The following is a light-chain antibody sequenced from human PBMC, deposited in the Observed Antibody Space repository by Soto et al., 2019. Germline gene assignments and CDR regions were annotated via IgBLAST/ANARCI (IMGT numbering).Light chain of an antibody. V-gene: IGKV3-11*01. CDR1: QSLSSY. CDR3: QQRSNWLT. CDR2: DAS. J-gene: IGKJ4*01. Sequence: EIVLTQSPATLSLSPGERATLSCRASQSLSSYLAWYQQKPGQAPRLLIYDASNRATGIPARFSGSGSGTDFNLTISSLEPEDFAVYYCQQRSNWLTFGGGTKVEI.